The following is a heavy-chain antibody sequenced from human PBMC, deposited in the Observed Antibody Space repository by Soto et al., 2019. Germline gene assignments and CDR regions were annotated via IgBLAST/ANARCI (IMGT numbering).Heavy chain of an antibody. J-gene: IGHJ4*02. Sequence: QINLKESDPPLVKPTQTLTLTCTFSGFSLSTSGVGVGWIRQPPGKGLEWLALIYWDDDKRYSPSLKSRLTITKDTSKNQVVLTMTNMDPVDTATYYCAHSLIPNWGSRGAFDYWGQGTLVTVSS. CDR3: AHSLIPNWGSRGAFDY. CDR1: GFSLSTSGVG. CDR2: IYWDDDK. V-gene: IGHV2-5*02. D-gene: IGHD7-27*01.